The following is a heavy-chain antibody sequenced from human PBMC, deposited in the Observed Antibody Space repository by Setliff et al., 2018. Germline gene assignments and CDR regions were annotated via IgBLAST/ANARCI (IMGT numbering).Heavy chain of an antibody. V-gene: IGHV4-39*07. D-gene: IGHD6-13*01. Sequence: SETLSLTCTVSGGSISSSSYYWGWIRQPPGKGLEWIGSIYYSGSPTYNPSLKSRVTISVDTSKNQFSLKLSSVTAADTAVYYCARMLAAARYYYYYGMDGWGQGTTVTVSS. CDR1: GGSISSSSYY. J-gene: IGHJ6*02. CDR3: ARMLAAARYYYYYGMDG. CDR2: IYYSGSP.